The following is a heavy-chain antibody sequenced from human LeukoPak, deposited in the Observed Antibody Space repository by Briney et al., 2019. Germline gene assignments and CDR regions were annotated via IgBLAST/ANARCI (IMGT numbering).Heavy chain of an antibody. Sequence: SVKVSCKASGGTFSSYAISWVRQAPGQGLEWMGGIIPIFGIANYAQKFQGRVTITADESTSTAYMELSSLRSEDTAVYYCARDRFVVVPAAMYYYGMDVWGQGTTVTVSS. CDR2: IIPIFGIA. D-gene: IGHD2-2*01. J-gene: IGHJ6*02. CDR3: ARDRFVVVPAAMYYYGMDV. V-gene: IGHV1-69*13. CDR1: GGTFSSYA.